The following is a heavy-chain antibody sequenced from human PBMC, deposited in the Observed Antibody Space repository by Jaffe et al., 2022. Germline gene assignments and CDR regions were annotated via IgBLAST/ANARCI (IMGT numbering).Heavy chain of an antibody. J-gene: IGHJ4*02. Sequence: EVQLVQSGADVKKPGQSLKISCKASGYSFTSNWIAWVRQMPGGGLEWMGMILPRDSDTRLSPSFEGQVTISVDTSLTTAHLEWRSLKASDTATYFCARHSTRGELDYWGQGTRITVSS. CDR1: GYSFTSNW. V-gene: IGHV5-51*01. D-gene: IGHD1-26*01. CDR2: ILPRDSDT. CDR3: ARHSTRGELDY.